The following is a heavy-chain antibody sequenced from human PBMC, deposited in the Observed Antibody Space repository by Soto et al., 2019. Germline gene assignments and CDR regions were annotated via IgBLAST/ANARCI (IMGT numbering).Heavy chain of an antibody. CDR1: GYTFTSYA. CDR2: INAGNGNT. Sequence: QVQLVQSGAEVKKPGASVKVSCTASGYTFTSYAMHWVRQAPGQRLEWMGWINAGNGNTKYSQKFQGRVTITRDTSASTAYMELSSLRSEDTAVYYCARDDVAMVRGVFYGMDVWGQGTTVTVSS. V-gene: IGHV1-3*01. J-gene: IGHJ6*02. CDR3: ARDDVAMVRGVFYGMDV. D-gene: IGHD3-10*01.